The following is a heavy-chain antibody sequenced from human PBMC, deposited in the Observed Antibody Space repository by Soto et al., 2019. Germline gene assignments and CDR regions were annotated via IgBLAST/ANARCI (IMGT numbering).Heavy chain of an antibody. D-gene: IGHD1-1*01. CDR2: MSLSGGT. Sequence: PSETLSLTCAVYGGFVSSGNYYWSWIRQPPEKGLEWIGEMSLSGGTHFNPSLKSRVTISVDTSKNQFSLKMSSVTAADTALYYCARVERGTATTVVDAFDIWGPGTMVTVSS. CDR3: ARVERGTATTVVDAFDI. J-gene: IGHJ3*02. V-gene: IGHV4-61*01. CDR1: GGFVSSGNYY.